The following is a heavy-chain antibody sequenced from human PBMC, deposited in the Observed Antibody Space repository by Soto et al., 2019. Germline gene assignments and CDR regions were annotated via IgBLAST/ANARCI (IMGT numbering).Heavy chain of an antibody. Sequence: SETMSVTCAVSGGTIISGGCSWSWIRQPPGKGLEWIGYIYHSGSTYYNPSLKSRVTISVDRSKNQFSLKLSSVTAADTAVYYCARVPDRWGQGTLVTVSS. J-gene: IGHJ5*02. CDR2: IYHSGST. D-gene: IGHD2-2*01. CDR3: ARVPDR. CDR1: GGTIISGGCS. V-gene: IGHV4-30-2*01.